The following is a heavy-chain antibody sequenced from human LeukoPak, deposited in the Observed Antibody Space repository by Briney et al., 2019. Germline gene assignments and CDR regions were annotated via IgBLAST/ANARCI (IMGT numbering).Heavy chain of an antibody. J-gene: IGHJ4*02. CDR1: GFTFSSYA. CDR3: ARAYSYGPYYFDY. Sequence: QPGGSLRLSCAASGFTFSSYAMHWVRQAPGKGLEWVAVISYDGSNKYYADSVKGRFTISRDNSKNTLYLQMNSLRAEDTAVYYCARAYSYGPYYFDYWGQGTLVTLSS. V-gene: IGHV3-30*01. D-gene: IGHD5-18*01. CDR2: ISYDGSNK.